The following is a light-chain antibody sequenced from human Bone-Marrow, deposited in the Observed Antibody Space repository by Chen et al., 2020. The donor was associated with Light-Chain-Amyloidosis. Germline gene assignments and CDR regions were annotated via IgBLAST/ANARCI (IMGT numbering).Light chain of an antibody. V-gene: IGKV3-20*01. CDR3: QQYGTSPLT. J-gene: IGKJ4*01. CDR2: GSS. CDR1: QTISSNY. Sequence: EIVLTQSPGTLSLSPVEGANLSCRASQTISSNYLTWYQQTFGQAPRLLIYGSSIRATGIPDRFTGSESGTDFTLTINRLEPDDCAMYYCQQYGTSPLTFGGWTKVEIK.